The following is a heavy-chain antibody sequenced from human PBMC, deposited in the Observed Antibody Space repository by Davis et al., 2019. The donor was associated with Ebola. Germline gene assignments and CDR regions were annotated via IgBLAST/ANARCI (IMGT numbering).Heavy chain of an antibody. CDR2: ISWNSGSI. CDR1: GFTFDDYA. J-gene: IGHJ6*02. CDR3: AKDDQDYYYYGMDV. V-gene: IGHV3-9*01. Sequence: SLKISCAASGFTFDDYAMHWVRQAPGKGLEWVSGISWNSGSIGYADSVKGRFTISRDNAKNSLYLQMNSLRAEDTALYYCAKDDQDYYYYGMDVWGQGTTVTVSS.